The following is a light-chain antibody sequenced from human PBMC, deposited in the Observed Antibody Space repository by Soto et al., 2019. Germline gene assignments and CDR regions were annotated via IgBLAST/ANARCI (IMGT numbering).Light chain of an antibody. CDR2: DAS. J-gene: IGKJ4*01. CDR1: QGVSSS. V-gene: IGKV3-11*01. Sequence: IVLTQSPATLSLSPGERATLSCRASQGVSSSLAWYQQKPGQAPRLLIYDASNRATGIPARFSGSGSGTDFTLTISSLEPEDFAVYYCQRRSNWPPLTFGGGTKVEIK. CDR3: QRRSNWPPLT.